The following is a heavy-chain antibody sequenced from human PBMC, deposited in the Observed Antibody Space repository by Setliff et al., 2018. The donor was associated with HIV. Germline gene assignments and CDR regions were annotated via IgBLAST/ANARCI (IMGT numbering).Heavy chain of an antibody. Sequence: SETLSLTCTVSGGSIRSSSYYWGRIRQPPGKGLEWIGSIYYNGNTYYNPSLKSRVTISVDTSKNQFSLKLSSVTAADTAVYYCATHVLQFLEWLSHFDYWGQGTQVTVSS. CDR1: GGSIRSSSYY. CDR3: ATHVLQFLEWLSHFDY. CDR2: IYYNGNT. V-gene: IGHV4-39*01. D-gene: IGHD3-3*01. J-gene: IGHJ4*02.